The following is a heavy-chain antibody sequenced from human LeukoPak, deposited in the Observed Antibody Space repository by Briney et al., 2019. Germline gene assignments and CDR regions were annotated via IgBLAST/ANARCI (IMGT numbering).Heavy chain of an antibody. CDR1: GFTVSSNY. CDR3: AKDRGFGGVKVFDY. D-gene: IGHD3-16*01. V-gene: IGHV3-53*05. Sequence: PGGSLRLSCAASGFTVSSNYMSWVRQAPGKGLEWVSVTYGGGTTYYADSVKGRFTISRDNSKNTLYLQMNSLRAEDTAVYYCAKDRGFGGVKVFDYWGQGTLVTVSS. J-gene: IGHJ4*02. CDR2: TYGGGTT.